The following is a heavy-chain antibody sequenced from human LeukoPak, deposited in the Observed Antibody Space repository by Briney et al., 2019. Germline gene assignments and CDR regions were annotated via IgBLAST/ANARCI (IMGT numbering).Heavy chain of an antibody. D-gene: IGHD1-26*01. Sequence: GGSLRLSCAASGFTFSNFRMNWVRQAPGKGLECVATIKPDGSEKYYVDSVKGRFTISRDNAKISLYLQMNSLRAEDTAVYYCATGNSVDYWGQGTRVTVSS. CDR1: GFTFSNFR. V-gene: IGHV3-7*01. J-gene: IGHJ4*02. CDR2: IKPDGSEK. CDR3: ATGNSVDY.